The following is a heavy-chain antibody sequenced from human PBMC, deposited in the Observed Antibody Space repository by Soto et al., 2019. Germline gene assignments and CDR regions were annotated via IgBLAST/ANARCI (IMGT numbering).Heavy chain of an antibody. Sequence: QVDLVQSGAEVKKPGASVKVSCKASGYTFTSYDINWVRQATGQGLEWMGWMNANSGDTGYSQKFQGRVSMTRNTSINTAYMELRNLRSADTALYYCARGLLFRQGLTRGGSYYYMDVWGKGTKVTVSS. CDR2: MNANSGDT. V-gene: IGHV1-8*01. J-gene: IGHJ6*03. CDR3: ARGLLFRQGLTRGGSYYYMDV. D-gene: IGHD3-10*01. CDR1: GYTFTSYD.